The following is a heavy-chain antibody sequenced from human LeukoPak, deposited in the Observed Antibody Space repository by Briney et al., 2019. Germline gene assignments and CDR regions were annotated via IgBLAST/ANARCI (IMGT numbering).Heavy chain of an antibody. CDR2: IKQDGSET. D-gene: IGHD1-26*01. CDR3: ARWYSASDY. Sequence: GGSLRLSCAASGFTFSSYWMSWVRQAPGKGLEWVANIKQDGSETYYVDSVRGRFTISRDNPKNSLYLQMNSLRAEDTAVYYCARWYSASDYWGQGTLVTVSS. J-gene: IGHJ4*02. V-gene: IGHV3-7*01. CDR1: GFTFSSYW.